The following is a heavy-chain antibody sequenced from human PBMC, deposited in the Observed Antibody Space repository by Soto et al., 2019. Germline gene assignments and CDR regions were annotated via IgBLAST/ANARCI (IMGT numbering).Heavy chain of an antibody. Sequence: GSGPTLVNPTQTLTLTCTFSGFSLSTSGVGVGWIRQPPGKALEWLALIYWDDDKRYSPSLKSRLTITKDTSKNQVVITMTNMDPVDTATYYCAHSPDFWSGYKTDQFDPWGQGTLVTVS. CDR1: GFSLSTSGVG. CDR3: AHSPDFWSGYKTDQFDP. CDR2: IYWDDDK. V-gene: IGHV2-5*02. D-gene: IGHD3-3*01. J-gene: IGHJ5*02.